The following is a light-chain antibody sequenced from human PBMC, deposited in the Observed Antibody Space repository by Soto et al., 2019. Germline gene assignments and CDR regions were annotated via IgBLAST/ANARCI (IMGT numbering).Light chain of an antibody. CDR2: ASS. CDR3: QQANSFPRT. J-gene: IGKJ3*01. V-gene: IGKV1-12*01. CDR1: QGISSW. Sequence: DIQMTQSPSSVSASVGDRVTITCRATQGISSWLAWYQQKPGKAPKLLIDASSSLQSGVPSRFSGSGAGTDFTLTINNLLPEEFATYYCQQANSFPRTFGPGTKGYIK.